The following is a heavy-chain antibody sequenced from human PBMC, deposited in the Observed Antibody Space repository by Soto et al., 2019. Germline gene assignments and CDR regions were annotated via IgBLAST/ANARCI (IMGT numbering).Heavy chain of an antibody. J-gene: IGHJ4*02. Sequence: PGGSLRLSCAASGFTFSSYAMSWVRQAPGKGLEWVSAISGSGGSTYYADSVKGRFTISRDNSKNTLYLQMNSLRAEDTAVYYCAKAQEIFGVVIKAPLDYWGQGTLVTVSS. CDR3: AKAQEIFGVVIKAPLDY. CDR2: ISGSGGST. CDR1: GFTFSSYA. V-gene: IGHV3-23*01. D-gene: IGHD3-3*01.